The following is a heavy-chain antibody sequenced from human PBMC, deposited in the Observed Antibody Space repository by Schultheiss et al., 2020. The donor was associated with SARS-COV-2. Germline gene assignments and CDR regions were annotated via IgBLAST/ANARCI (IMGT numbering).Heavy chain of an antibody. J-gene: IGHJ4*02. D-gene: IGHD3-22*01. CDR2: IYYSGNT. CDR3: ARTLRSGNYIFDY. Sequence: SETLSLTCAVYGGSISSGSYYWSWIRQPPGKGLEWIGYIYYSGNTNYNPSLKSRVTISLDTSENQFSLKVTSATAADTAMYYCARTLRSGNYIFDYWGQGTLVTVSS. CDR1: GGSISSGSYY. V-gene: IGHV4-61*01.